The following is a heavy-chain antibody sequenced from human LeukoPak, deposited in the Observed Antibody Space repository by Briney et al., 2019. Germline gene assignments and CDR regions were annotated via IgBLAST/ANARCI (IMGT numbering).Heavy chain of an antibody. CDR2: INYSGRT. D-gene: IGHD1-26*01. CDR3: ARDLGGGSHDY. V-gene: IGHV4-39*07. CDR1: GGSTSSSGYF. J-gene: IGHJ4*02. Sequence: SETLSLTCTVSGGSTSSSGYFWGWIRQPPGKGLEWIGSINYSGRTYYKPSLTSRVTISVDTSKNQFSLELSSVTAADTAVYYCARDLGGGSHDYWGQGTLVTVSS.